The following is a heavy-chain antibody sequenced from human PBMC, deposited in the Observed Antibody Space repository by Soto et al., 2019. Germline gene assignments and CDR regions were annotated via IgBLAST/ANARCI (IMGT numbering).Heavy chain of an antibody. D-gene: IGHD3-3*01. Sequence: PGGSLRLSCAASGFTFSSYGMHWVRQAPGKGLGWVAVIWYDGSNKYYADSVKGRFTISRDNSKNTLYLQMNSLRAEDTAVYYCARVSAIFGVGTLYGMDVWGQGTTVTVSS. CDR2: IWYDGSNK. CDR3: ARVSAIFGVGTLYGMDV. CDR1: GFTFSSYG. V-gene: IGHV3-33*01. J-gene: IGHJ6*02.